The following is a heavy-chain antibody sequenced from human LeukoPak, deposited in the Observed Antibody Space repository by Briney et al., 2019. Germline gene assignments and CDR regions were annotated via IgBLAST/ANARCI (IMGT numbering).Heavy chain of an antibody. D-gene: IGHD3-16*02. V-gene: IGHV4-34*01. CDR2: INHSGST. CDR1: GGSFSGYY. Sequence: SETLSLTCAVYGGSFSGYYWSWIRQPPGKGLEWIGEINHSGSTNYNPSLKSRVTISVDTPKNQFSLKLSSVTAADTAVYYCARRYDYVWGSYRYTFDYWGQGTLVTVSS. J-gene: IGHJ4*02. CDR3: ARRYDYVWGSYRYTFDY.